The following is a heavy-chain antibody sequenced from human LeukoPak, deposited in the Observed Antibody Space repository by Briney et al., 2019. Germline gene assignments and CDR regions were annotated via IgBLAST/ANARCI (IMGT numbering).Heavy chain of an antibody. J-gene: IGHJ3*02. V-gene: IGHV4-4*07. Sequence: SETLSLTCTVSGGSISGYYWSWIRQPPGKGLEWIGRIYHSGSTNYNPSLKSRVTMSVDTSKNQISLTLSSVTTADTAVYYCARGRNYYNSSGYYYESAFDIWGQGTMVTVSA. CDR1: GGSISGYY. CDR3: ARGRNYYNSSGYYYESAFDI. CDR2: IYHSGST. D-gene: IGHD3-22*01.